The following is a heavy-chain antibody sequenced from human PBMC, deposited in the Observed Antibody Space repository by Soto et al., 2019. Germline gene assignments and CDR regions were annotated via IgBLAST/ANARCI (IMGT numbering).Heavy chain of an antibody. Sequence: SETLSLTCAFSGGSISSGGYSWSWIRQPPGKGLEWIGYIYHSGSTYYNPSLKGRVTISRDNAKNSLYLQMNSLRAEDTAVYYCARGPYYYDSSGPWGYFDLWGRGTLVTVSS. CDR1: GGSISSGGYS. J-gene: IGHJ2*01. CDR3: ARGPYYYDSSGPWGYFDL. CDR2: IYHSGST. D-gene: IGHD3-22*01. V-gene: IGHV4-30-2*01.